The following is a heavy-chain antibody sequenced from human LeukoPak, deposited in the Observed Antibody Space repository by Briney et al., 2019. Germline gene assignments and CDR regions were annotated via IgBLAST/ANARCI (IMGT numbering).Heavy chain of an antibody. CDR2: ISTYSGNT. Sequence: ASVKVSCKASGYTFTGYYMHWVRQAPGQGLEWMGWISTYSGNTNYAQKLQGRITMTIETSTSTAYMELRSLGSDDTAVYYCARGGSRVVTYGNFDYWGQGTLVTVSS. V-gene: IGHV1-18*04. J-gene: IGHJ4*02. D-gene: IGHD2-21*02. CDR1: GYTFTGYY. CDR3: ARGGSRVVTYGNFDY.